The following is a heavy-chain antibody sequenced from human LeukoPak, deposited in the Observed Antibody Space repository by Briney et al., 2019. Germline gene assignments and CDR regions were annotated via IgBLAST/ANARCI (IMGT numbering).Heavy chain of an antibody. J-gene: IGHJ4*02. D-gene: IGHD3-10*01. Sequence: GGSLRLSCAASGFTFSSYSMNWVRQAPGKGLEWVSSISSSSSYIYYTDSVKGRFTISRDNAKNSLYLQMNSLRAEDTAVYYCARDYTYYYGSVGGYWGQGTLVTVSS. V-gene: IGHV3-21*01. CDR1: GFTFSSYS. CDR2: ISSSSSYI. CDR3: ARDYTYYYGSVGGY.